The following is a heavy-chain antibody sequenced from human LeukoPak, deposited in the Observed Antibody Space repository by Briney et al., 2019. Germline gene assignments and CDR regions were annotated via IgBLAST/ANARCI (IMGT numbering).Heavy chain of an antibody. D-gene: IGHD6-13*01. CDR1: GGSISSGGYY. V-gene: IGHV4-31*03. CDR2: IYYSGTT. J-gene: IGHJ4*02. Sequence: SETLSLTCTVSGGSISSGGYYWSWIRQHPGKGLEWIGYIYYSGTTYYNPSLKSRVTISVDTSKNQFSLKLSSVTAADTAVYYCARDIVAAASTIWGALDYWGQGILVTVSS. CDR3: ARDIVAAASTIWGALDY.